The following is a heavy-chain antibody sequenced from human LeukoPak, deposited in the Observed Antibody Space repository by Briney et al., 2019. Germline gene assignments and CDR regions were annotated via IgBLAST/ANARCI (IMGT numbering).Heavy chain of an antibody. D-gene: IGHD2-15*01. J-gene: IGHJ6*02. CDR1: GFTFSSFW. V-gene: IGHV3-7*01. Sequence: PGGSLRLSCAASGFTFSSFWMSWVRQAPGKGLEWVANIKQDGSEKYYVDSVKGRFTISRDNAKNSLYLQMNSLRAEDTAVYYCAREVVVAVNYGMDVWGQGTTVTVSS. CDR2: IKQDGSEK. CDR3: AREVVVAVNYGMDV.